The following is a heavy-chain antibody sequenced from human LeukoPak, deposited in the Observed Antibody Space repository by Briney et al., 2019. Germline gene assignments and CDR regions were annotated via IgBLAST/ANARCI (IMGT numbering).Heavy chain of an antibody. CDR3: ARRGWVRGYSRSLFGY. CDR1: GYTFTTYD. CDR2: MNPNSNNT. D-gene: IGHD5-12*01. J-gene: IGHJ4*02. Sequence: ASVKVSCKASGYTFTTYDINWVRQVPGQGLEWMGWMNPNSNNTGYAQKFQDRVTMTSDTSISTAYMELSGLTSEDTAIYFCARRGWVRGYSRSLFGYWGQGTLVTVSS. V-gene: IGHV1-8*01.